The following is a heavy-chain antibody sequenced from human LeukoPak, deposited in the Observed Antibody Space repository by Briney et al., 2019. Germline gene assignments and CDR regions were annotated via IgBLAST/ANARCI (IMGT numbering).Heavy chain of an antibody. CDR2: ISGSGGST. V-gene: IGHV3-23*01. J-gene: IGHJ6*02. D-gene: IGHD2-15*01. CDR1: GFTFSSYA. CDR3: AREIVVVVAATRYYYYGIDV. Sequence: GGSLRLSCAASGFTFSSYAMSWVRQAPGKGLEWVSAISGSGGSTYYADSVKGRFTISRDNSKNTLYLQMNSLRAEDTAVYYCAREIVVVVAATRYYYYGIDVWGQGTTVTVPS.